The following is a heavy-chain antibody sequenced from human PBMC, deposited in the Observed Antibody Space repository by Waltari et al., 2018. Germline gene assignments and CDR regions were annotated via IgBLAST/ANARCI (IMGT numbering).Heavy chain of an antibody. CDR1: GFTFSSYG. CDR3: ARTLSTGDGADY. D-gene: IGHD3-16*01. V-gene: IGHV3-33*01. CDR2: IWYDGSNK. Sequence: QVQLVESGGGVVQPGRSLRLSCAASGFTFSSYGMHWVRQAPGKGLEWVAVIWYDGSNKYYADSVKGRLTISRDNSKNTLYLQMNSLRAEDTAVYYCARTLSTGDGADYWGQGTLVTVSS. J-gene: IGHJ4*02.